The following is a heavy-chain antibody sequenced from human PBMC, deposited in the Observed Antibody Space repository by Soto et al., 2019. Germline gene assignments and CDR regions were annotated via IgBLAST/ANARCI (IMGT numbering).Heavy chain of an antibody. CDR1: GGSISSGGYS. CDR2: IYHSGST. V-gene: IGHV4-30-2*01. J-gene: IGHJ6*02. Sequence: SETLSLTCAVSGGSISSGGYSWSWIRQPPGKGLEWIGYIYHSGSTYYNPSLKSRVTISVDRSKNQFSLKLSSVTAADTAVYYCARANGGYYYYGMDVWGQGTTVTVSS. D-gene: IGHD3-16*01. CDR3: ARANGGYYYYGMDV.